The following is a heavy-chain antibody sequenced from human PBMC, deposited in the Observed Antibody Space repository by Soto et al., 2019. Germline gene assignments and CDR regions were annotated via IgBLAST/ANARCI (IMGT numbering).Heavy chain of an antibody. J-gene: IGHJ3*02. Sequence: ASVKVSCKSSGYSFTSYSMHWVRQAPGQRLEWMGWINAGNGNTKYSQKFQGRVTITRDTSASTAYMELSSLRSEDTAVYYCASSRDYDILTGYYLTFDIWGQGTMVTVSS. CDR1: GYSFTSYS. CDR2: INAGNGNT. V-gene: IGHV1-3*01. D-gene: IGHD3-9*01. CDR3: ASSRDYDILTGYYLTFDI.